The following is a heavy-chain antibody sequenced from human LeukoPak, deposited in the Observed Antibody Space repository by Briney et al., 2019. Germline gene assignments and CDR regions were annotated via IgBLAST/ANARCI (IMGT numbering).Heavy chain of an antibody. D-gene: IGHD2-2*01. CDR1: GFSFSSHW. J-gene: IGHJ4*02. Sequence: GGSLRLSCAGSGFSFSSHWMSWVRQAPGKGLEWVANIKEDGSETVYVDSVKGRFTVSRENAKNSLYLQMSSLRAEDTAVYYCARESAEARYFDYWGQGTLVTVSS. CDR2: IKEDGSET. CDR3: ARESAEARYFDY. V-gene: IGHV3-7*03.